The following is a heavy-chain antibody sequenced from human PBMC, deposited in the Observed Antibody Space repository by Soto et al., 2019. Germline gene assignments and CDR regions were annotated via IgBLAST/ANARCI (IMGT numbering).Heavy chain of an antibody. CDR3: AGGERLYSYYYGMEV. J-gene: IGHJ6*01. V-gene: IGHV1-3*01. Sequence: ASVKVSFKASGYNFTTYSILLLLHSPLQRPELMGCINAGNGNTQYSQKFHGRVTMTRDTSASTAYMELRSLKSEDTAFYYCAGGERLYSYYYGMEVWGQGYTVNVSS. CDR2: INAGNGNT. D-gene: IGHD3-3*01. CDR1: GYNFTTYS.